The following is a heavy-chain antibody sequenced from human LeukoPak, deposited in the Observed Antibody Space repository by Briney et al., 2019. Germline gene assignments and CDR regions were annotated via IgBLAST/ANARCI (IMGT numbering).Heavy chain of an antibody. CDR3: ARGAIFGVTTRGYGMDV. D-gene: IGHD3-3*01. Sequence: TSETLSLTCTVSGGSISSYYWSWIWQPAGKGLEWIGRIYTSGSTNYNPSLKSRVTMSVDTSKNQFSLKLSSVTAADTAVYYCARGAIFGVTTRGYGMDVWGQGTTVTVSS. CDR2: IYTSGST. J-gene: IGHJ6*02. V-gene: IGHV4-4*07. CDR1: GGSISSYY.